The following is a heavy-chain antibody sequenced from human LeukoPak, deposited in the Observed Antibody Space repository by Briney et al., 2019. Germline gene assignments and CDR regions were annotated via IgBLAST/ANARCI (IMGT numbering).Heavy chain of an antibody. J-gene: IGHJ4*02. V-gene: IGHV1-2*06. CDR1: GGTFSSYA. CDR3: ARGYSYGHYFDY. D-gene: IGHD5-18*01. Sequence: ASVKVSCKASGGTFSSYAISWVRQAPGQGLEWMGRIDPNSGGTNYAQKFQGRVTMTRDTSISTAYMELSRLRSDDTAVYYCARGYSYGHYFDYWGQGTLVTVSS. CDR2: IDPNSGGT.